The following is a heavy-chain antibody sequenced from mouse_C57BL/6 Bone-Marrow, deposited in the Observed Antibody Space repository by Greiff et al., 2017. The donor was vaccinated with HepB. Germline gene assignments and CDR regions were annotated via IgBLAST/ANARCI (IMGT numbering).Heavy chain of an antibody. CDR1: GYAFSSYW. V-gene: IGHV1-80*01. CDR2: IYPGDGDT. Sequence: VQLQESGAELVKPGASVKISCKASGYAFSSYWMNWVKQRPGKGLEWIGQIYPGDGDTNYNGKFKGKATLTADKSSSTAYMQLSSLTSEDSAVYFCARSRTAQATGDYWGQGTSVTVSS. J-gene: IGHJ4*01. CDR3: ARSRTAQATGDY. D-gene: IGHD3-2*02.